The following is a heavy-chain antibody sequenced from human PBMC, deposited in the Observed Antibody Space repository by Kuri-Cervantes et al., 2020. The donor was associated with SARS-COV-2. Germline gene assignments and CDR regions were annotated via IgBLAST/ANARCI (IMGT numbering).Heavy chain of an antibody. CDR1: GGTFSSYA. D-gene: IGHD3-22*01. CDR2: IIPIFGTA. Sequence: SVKVSCKASGGTFSSYAISWVRQAPGQGLEWMGGIIPIFGTANYAQKFQGRVTITADESTGTAYMELSSLRSEDTAVFYCALGYWGSGYPRYYYYMDVWGKGTTVTVSS. V-gene: IGHV1-69*13. CDR3: ALGYWGSGYPRYYYYMDV. J-gene: IGHJ6*03.